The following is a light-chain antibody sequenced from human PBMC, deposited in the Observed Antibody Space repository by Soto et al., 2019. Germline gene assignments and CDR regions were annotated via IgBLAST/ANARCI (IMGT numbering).Light chain of an antibody. V-gene: IGKV3-20*01. CDR2: GAS. Sequence: EIVLTQSPGTLSLSPGEGATLSCGASQSVSSSYLAWYQQKPGQAPRLLIYGASSRATGIPDRFSGSGSGTDFTLTISRLEPEDFAVYYCHQYGTSPMYTFGQGTKLEIK. CDR3: HQYGTSPMYT. CDR1: QSVSSSY. J-gene: IGKJ2*01.